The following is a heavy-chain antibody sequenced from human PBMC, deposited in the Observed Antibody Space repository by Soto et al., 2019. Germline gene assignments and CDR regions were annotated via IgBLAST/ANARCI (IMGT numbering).Heavy chain of an antibody. CDR2: ISAYNGNT. J-gene: IGHJ3*02. CDR1: GYTFTSYG. V-gene: IGHV1-18*01. D-gene: IGHD3-22*01. CDR3: ARDPNYYGSSGHDAFDI. Sequence: GASVKVSCKASGYTFTSYGISWVRQAPGQGLEWMGWISAYNGNTNYAQKLQGRVTMTTDTSTSTAYMELRSLRSDDTAVYYCARDPNYYGSSGHDAFDIWGQGTMVTVSS.